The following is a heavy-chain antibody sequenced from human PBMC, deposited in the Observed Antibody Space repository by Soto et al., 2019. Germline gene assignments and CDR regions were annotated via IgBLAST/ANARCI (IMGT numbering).Heavy chain of an antibody. J-gene: IGHJ4*02. CDR3: ARESFSASPNFFDY. CDR1: RLAFSNYE. D-gene: IGHD3-3*02. Sequence: GGSLRLSCAAARLAFSNYEMNWVRLAPGKGLEWVSYISLSGSTIYYADSVKGRFTISRDDAKNSLYLQMDSLRADDTAVYYCARESFSASPNFFDYWGQGTLVTVSS. V-gene: IGHV3-48*03. CDR2: ISLSGSTI.